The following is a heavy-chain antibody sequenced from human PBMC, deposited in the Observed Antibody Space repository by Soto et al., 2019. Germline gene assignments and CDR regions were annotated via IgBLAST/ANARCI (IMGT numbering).Heavy chain of an antibody. CDR1: GFTFSDYY. J-gene: IGHJ6*02. CDR3: ARVGGNSGYYYYGMDV. CDR2: ISSSSSYT. Sequence: GGSLRLSCAASGFTFSDYYMSWIRQSPGKGLEWVSYISSSSSYTNYADSVKGRFTISRDNAKNSLYLQMNSLRAEDTAVYYCARVGGNSGYYYYGMDVWGQGTTVTVSS. V-gene: IGHV3-11*06. D-gene: IGHD2-21*02.